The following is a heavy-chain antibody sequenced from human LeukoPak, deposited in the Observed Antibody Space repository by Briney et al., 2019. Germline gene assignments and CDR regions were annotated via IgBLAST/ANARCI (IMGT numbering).Heavy chain of an antibody. CDR2: ISGSGGST. CDR3: AEGSPLGYCSGGSCYPRY. V-gene: IGHV3-23*01. CDR1: GFTFSSYA. Sequence: QPGASLRLSCAASGFTFSSYAMTWVRQAPGKGLEWVSVISGSGGSTYYADSVKGRFTVPRDNSKNTLYLQMSRLRAEDTAVYYCAEGSPLGYCSGGSCYPRYWGQGTLVTVSS. J-gene: IGHJ4*02. D-gene: IGHD2-15*01.